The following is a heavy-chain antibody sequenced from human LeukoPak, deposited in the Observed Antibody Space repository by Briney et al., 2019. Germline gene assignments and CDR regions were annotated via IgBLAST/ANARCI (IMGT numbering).Heavy chain of an antibody. CDR2: ITAIDGRT. CDR3: TKDRRGPAAGTWYFDS. D-gene: IGHD6-13*01. J-gene: IGHJ4*02. CDR1: GFTFSSTT. Sequence: GGSLRLSCVASGFTFSSTTMGWVRQAPGRGLEWVSSITAIDGRTNYADSERGRFTISRDNSKNTVYLQLNSLRAGDTAIYYCTKDRRGPAAGTWYFDSWGQGTLVTVSS. V-gene: IGHV3-23*01.